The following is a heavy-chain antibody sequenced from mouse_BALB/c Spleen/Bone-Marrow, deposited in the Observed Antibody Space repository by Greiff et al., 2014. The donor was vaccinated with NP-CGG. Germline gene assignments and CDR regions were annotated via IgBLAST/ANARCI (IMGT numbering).Heavy chain of an antibody. CDR3: ALLLRYYAMDY. CDR1: GFNIKDTY. D-gene: IGHD1-1*01. CDR2: IDPANGNT. J-gene: IGHJ4*01. V-gene: IGHV14-3*02. Sequence: EVQLQQSGAELVKPGASVKLSCTASGFNIKDTYMHWVKQRPEQGLEWIGRIDPANGNTKYDPKFQGKATITAATSSNTAYLQLSSLTSEDTAVYYCALLLRYYAMDYWGQGTSVTVSS.